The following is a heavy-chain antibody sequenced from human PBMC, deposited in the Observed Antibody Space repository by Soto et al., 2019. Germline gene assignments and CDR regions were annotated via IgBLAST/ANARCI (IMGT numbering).Heavy chain of an antibody. CDR2: VSLDGSHK. V-gene: IGHV3-30*18. CDR1: GFTFSSYA. D-gene: IGHD3-3*01. J-gene: IGHJ4*02. Sequence: QVQLVQSGGGVVQPGGSLTLSCAASGFTFSSYAIHWVRQAPGKGLEWVADVSLDGSHKTYAVPVRGRFTISRDNSKKTVYLQMNSLRAEDTALYYCAKLGDAVSSYFHFWGQGTKVAASS. CDR3: AKLGDAVSSYFHF.